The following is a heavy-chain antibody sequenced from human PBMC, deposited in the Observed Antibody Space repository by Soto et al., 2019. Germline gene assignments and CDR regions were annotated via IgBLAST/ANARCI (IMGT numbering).Heavy chain of an antibody. V-gene: IGHV3-23*01. CDR3: XXXGLXGXXXGXXXYSXS. D-gene: IGHD2-15*01. J-gene: IGHJ5*02. CDR2: ISGSDGGA. CDR1: XLSSXNHA. Sequence: EVHLLESGXGLVXPGGSXRLSCAASXLSSXNHAMXWVRXXPGXXXXXXXXISGSDGGAYYADSVKGRFTISRDNSRSTLYLQMNSLRXEDTAXXYCXXXGLXGXXXGXXXYSXSWGQGTLVTVSS.